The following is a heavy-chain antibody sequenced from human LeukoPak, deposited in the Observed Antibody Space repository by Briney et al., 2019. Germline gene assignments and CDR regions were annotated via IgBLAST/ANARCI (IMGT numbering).Heavy chain of an antibody. Sequence: GGSLRISCATSGFTFSSYWMSWVRQAPGKGLEWVANIKQDGSEKYFVDSVKGRFTISRDNAKNSLFLHMNSLRAEDTAVYYCARQDYGYSAFWGQGTLVTVSS. CDR3: ARQDYGYSAF. CDR1: GFTFSSYW. CDR2: IKQDGSEK. J-gene: IGHJ4*02. V-gene: IGHV3-7*01. D-gene: IGHD4-17*01.